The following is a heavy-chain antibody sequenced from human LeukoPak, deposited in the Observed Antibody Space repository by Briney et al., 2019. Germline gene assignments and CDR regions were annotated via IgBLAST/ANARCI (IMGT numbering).Heavy chain of an antibody. D-gene: IGHD5-18*01. CDR2: ISGSGGST. V-gene: IGHV3-23*01. CDR3: AKTQGPSIYSPDY. J-gene: IGHJ4*02. Sequence: GGSLRLSCAASGFTFSSYAMSWVRQAPGKGLEWVSAISGSGGSTYYADSVKGRFTISRDNSKNTLYLQMNSLRGEDTAIYYCAKTQGPSIYSPDYWGQGTLVTVSS. CDR1: GFTFSSYA.